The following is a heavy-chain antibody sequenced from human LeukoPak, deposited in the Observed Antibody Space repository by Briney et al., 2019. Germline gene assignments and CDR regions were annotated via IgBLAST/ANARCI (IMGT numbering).Heavy chain of an antibody. CDR3: AHRGGSAVARGYFRY. Sequence: SGPTLVNPTQTLTLTCTFSGFSLSTTGVGVGWIRQPPGKALEWLALIYWDDDKRYSPSLKSRLTITKDTSKNHVVLTLTNTDPVDTATYYCAHRGGSAVARGYFRYWGQGTLVTVSS. CDR2: IYWDDDK. CDR1: GFSLSTTGVG. V-gene: IGHV2-5*02. J-gene: IGHJ4*02. D-gene: IGHD6-19*01.